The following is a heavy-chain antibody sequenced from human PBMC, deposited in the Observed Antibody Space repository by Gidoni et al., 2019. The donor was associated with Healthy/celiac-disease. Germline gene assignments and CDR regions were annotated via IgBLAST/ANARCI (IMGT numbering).Heavy chain of an antibody. Sequence: QVQLQQWGAGLLKPSETLSLTCAVYGGSFSGYYWSWIRQPPGQGLEWIGEINHSGSTTHNPSLKSRVTILVDTSKNQFSLKLSSVTAADTAVYYCARGDGYSYGLSYWGQGTLVTVSS. CDR2: INHSGST. CDR3: ARGDGYSYGLSY. V-gene: IGHV4-34*01. J-gene: IGHJ4*02. D-gene: IGHD5-18*01. CDR1: GGSFSGYY.